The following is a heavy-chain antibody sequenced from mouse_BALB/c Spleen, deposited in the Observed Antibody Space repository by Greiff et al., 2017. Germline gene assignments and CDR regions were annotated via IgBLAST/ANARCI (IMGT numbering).Heavy chain of an antibody. CDR3: ARGDYYGSHPWFAY. J-gene: IGHJ3*01. V-gene: IGHV1-7*01. CDR2: INPSTGYT. CDR1: GYTFTSYW. Sequence: VQLQQSGAELAKPGASVKMSCKASGYTFTSYWMHWVKQRPGQGLEWIGYINPSTGYTEYNQKFKDKATLTADKSSSTAYMELRSLTSEDSAVYYCARGDYYGSHPWFAYWGQGTLVTVSA. D-gene: IGHD1-1*01.